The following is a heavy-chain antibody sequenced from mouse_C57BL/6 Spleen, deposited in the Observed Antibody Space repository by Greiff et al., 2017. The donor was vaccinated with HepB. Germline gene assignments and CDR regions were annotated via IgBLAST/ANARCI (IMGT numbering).Heavy chain of an antibody. D-gene: IGHD2-4*01. CDR1: GYTFTNYW. J-gene: IGHJ4*01. CDR2: IYPGGGYT. V-gene: IGHV1-63*01. Sequence: VKLMESGAELVRPGTSVKMSCKASGYTFTNYWIGWAKQRPGHGLEWIGDIYPGGGYTNYNEKFKGKATLTADKSSSTAYMQFSSLTSEDSAIYYCARSGHYDDYAMDYWGQGTSVTVSS. CDR3: ARSGHYDDYAMDY.